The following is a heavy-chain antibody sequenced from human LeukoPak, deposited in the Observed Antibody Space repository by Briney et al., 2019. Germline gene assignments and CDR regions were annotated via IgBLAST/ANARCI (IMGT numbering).Heavy chain of an antibody. D-gene: IGHD4-17*01. Sequence: SETLSLTCTVSGGSISSYHWSWIRLPAAKGLEWIGRIYTSGSTTYNPSLKSQVTMSLDTSKNQFSLKLTSVTAADTAIYYCARDPHPDYGVLDAFDLWGQGTMVTVSS. V-gene: IGHV4-4*07. CDR3: ARDPHPDYGVLDAFDL. CDR1: GGSISSYH. J-gene: IGHJ3*01. CDR2: IYTSGST.